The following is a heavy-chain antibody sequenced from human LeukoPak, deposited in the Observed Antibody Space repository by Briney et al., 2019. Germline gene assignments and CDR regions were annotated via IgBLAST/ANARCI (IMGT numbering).Heavy chain of an antibody. CDR2: ISSSSRYI. Sequence: PGGSLRLSCAASGFTFSSYSMNWVRQAPGKGLEWVSSISSSSRYIYYADSVKGRFTISRDNAKNSLYLQMNSLRAEDTAVYYCARHNYYDSSGYYYWGQGTLVTVSS. CDR3: ARHNYYDSSGYYY. D-gene: IGHD3-22*01. CDR1: GFTFSSYS. V-gene: IGHV3-21*01. J-gene: IGHJ4*02.